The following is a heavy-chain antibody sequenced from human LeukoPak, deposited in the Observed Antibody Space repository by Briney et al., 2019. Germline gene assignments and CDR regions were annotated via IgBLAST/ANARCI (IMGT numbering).Heavy chain of an antibody. CDR2: INPNSGDT. V-gene: IGHV1-8*01. D-gene: IGHD1-26*01. Sequence: ASVKVSCKASGYTFTSYDINWVRQATGQGLEWMGWINPNSGDTGYAQKFQGRVTMTRSTSISTAYMELSSLRSEDTAVYYCARDDSGSYYGDYWGQGTLVTVSS. CDR3: ARDDSGSYYGDY. CDR1: GYTFTSYD. J-gene: IGHJ4*02.